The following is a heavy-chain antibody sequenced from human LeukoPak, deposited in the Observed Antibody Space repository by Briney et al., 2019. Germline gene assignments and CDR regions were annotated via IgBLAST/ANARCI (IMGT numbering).Heavy chain of an antibody. Sequence: PSETLSLTCMVSGGSISSYYWSWIRQPPGKGLEWIGYIYYSGSTNYNPSLKSRVTISVDTSKNQFSLKLSSVTAADTAVYYCARNYYDSSGYYRYFDYWGQGTLVTVSS. CDR1: GGSISSYY. CDR3: ARNYYDSSGYYRYFDY. CDR2: IYYSGST. J-gene: IGHJ4*02. D-gene: IGHD3-22*01. V-gene: IGHV4-59*01.